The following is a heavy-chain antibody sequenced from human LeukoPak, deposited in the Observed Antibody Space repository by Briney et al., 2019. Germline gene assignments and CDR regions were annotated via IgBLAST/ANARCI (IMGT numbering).Heavy chain of an antibody. CDR2: INPNSGGT. CDR3: ARGRSELPLTLLGMDV. D-gene: IGHD1-26*01. V-gene: IGHV1-2*06. CDR1: GYTFTGYY. J-gene: IGHJ6*02. Sequence: ASVKVSCKASGYTFTGYYMHWVRQAPGQGLEWMGQINPNSGGTNYAQKFQGRVTMTRDTSISTAYMELSRLRSDDTAVYYCARGRSELPLTLLGMDVWGQGTTVTVSS.